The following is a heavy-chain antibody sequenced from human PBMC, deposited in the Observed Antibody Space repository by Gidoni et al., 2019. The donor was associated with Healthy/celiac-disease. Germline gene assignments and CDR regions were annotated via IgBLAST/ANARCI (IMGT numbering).Heavy chain of an antibody. CDR2: IYSGGST. J-gene: IGHJ4*02. CDR3: AREIAAAGTTHFDY. Sequence: EVQLVESGGGLVQPGGSLRLSCAASGFTVSSNYMSWVRQAPGKGLEWVSVIYSGGSTYYADSVKGRFTISRDNSKNTLYLQMNSLRAEDTAVYYCAREIAAAGTTHFDYWGQGTLVTVSS. CDR1: GFTVSSNY. V-gene: IGHV3-66*02. D-gene: IGHD6-13*01.